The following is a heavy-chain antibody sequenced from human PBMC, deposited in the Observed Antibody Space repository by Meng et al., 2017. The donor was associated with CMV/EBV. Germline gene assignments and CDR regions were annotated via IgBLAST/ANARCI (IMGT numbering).Heavy chain of an antibody. V-gene: IGHV4-39*01. CDR1: GGSISSSSYY. CDR3: ARAYCGGDCSRMDV. J-gene: IGHJ6*02. Sequence: SETLSLTCTVSGGSISSSSYYWGWIRQPPGKGLEWIGSIYYSGSTYYNPSLKSRVTISVDTSKNQFSLKLSSVTAADTAVYYCARAYCGGDCSRMDVWGQGTTVTVSS. CDR2: IYYSGST. D-gene: IGHD2-21*01.